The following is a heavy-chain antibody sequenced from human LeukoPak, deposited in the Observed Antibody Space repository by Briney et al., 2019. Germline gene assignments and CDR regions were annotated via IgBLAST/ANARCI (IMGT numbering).Heavy chain of an antibody. Sequence: QPGGSLRLSCAASGFTFRSFAMSWVRQAPGKGLEWVSVISGSGGSTYYTDSVKGRFTISRDNSKNTLYLQMNSLRAEDTAVYYCAKVSSRYFDYWGQGTLVTVSS. CDR3: AKVSSRYFDY. CDR2: ISGSGGST. D-gene: IGHD2-2*01. CDR1: GFTFRSFA. J-gene: IGHJ4*02. V-gene: IGHV3-23*01.